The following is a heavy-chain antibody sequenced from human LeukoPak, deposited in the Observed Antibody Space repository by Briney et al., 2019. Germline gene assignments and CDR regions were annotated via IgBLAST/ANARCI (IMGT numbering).Heavy chain of an antibody. CDR3: AKDRRYYDSSGADY. CDR2: ISWNGGNI. J-gene: IGHJ4*02. CDR1: GFTFDDYA. Sequence: PGRSLRLSCAASGFTFDDYAMHWVRHAPGKGLEWVSGISWNGGNIDYADSVKGRFANSRDNAKNSLYLEMNSLRAEDTALYYCAKDRRYYDSSGADYWGQGTLVTVSS. V-gene: IGHV3-9*01. D-gene: IGHD3-22*01.